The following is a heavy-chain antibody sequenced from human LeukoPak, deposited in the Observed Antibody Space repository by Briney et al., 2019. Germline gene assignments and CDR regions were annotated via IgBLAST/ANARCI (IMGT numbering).Heavy chain of an antibody. J-gene: IGHJ4*02. V-gene: IGHV5-51*01. Sequence: GESLKISCKGSGYSSTSYWIGWVRQMPGKGLEWMGIIYPGGSDTRYSPSFQGQVTISADKSISTAYLQWSSLKASDTAMYYCARLHSSSWFSPLPYYFDYWGQGTLVTVSS. CDR1: GYSSTSYW. CDR2: IYPGGSDT. CDR3: ARLHSSSWFSPLPYYFDY. D-gene: IGHD6-13*01.